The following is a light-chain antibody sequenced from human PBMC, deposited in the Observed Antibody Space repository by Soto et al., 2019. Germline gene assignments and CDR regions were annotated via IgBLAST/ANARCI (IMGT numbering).Light chain of an antibody. CDR1: SSDVGGYNF. V-gene: IGLV2-14*01. Sequence: QSALTQPASVSGSPGQSITVSCTGTSSDVGGYNFVSWYQQHPGKAPKLMIYDVSNRPSGVSDRFSGSKSGNTASLTISGLQAEDEADYYCSSYTNSITLYVFGPGTKVTVL. CDR2: DVS. CDR3: SSYTNSITLYV. J-gene: IGLJ1*01.